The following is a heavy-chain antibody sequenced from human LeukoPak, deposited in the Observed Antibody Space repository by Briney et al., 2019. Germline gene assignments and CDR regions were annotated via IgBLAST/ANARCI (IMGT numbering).Heavy chain of an antibody. V-gene: IGHV3-30*18. CDR3: AKSTTVTQRGYFDY. CDR2: ISYDGSNK. D-gene: IGHD4-17*01. J-gene: IGHJ4*02. CDR1: GSTFSSYG. Sequence: GGSLRLSCAASGSTFSSYGMHWVRQAPAKGLEWVAIISYDGSNKYYADSVKGRFAISRDNSKNTPYLQMNSLRAEDTAVYYCAKSTTVTQRGYFDYWGQGTLVTVSS.